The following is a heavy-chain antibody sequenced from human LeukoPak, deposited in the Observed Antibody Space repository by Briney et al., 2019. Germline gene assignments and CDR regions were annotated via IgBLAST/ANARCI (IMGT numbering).Heavy chain of an antibody. V-gene: IGHV4-59*13. D-gene: IGHD1-26*01. Sequence: SETLSLTCSVSGASINGFSWSWIRQTPEKGLEWIGYVSQRGATTNNPSLKTRVSISADTSKSQFSLKMTSVTAADTAIYYCARERSGSYYTFDVWGPGTMVSV. CDR3: ARERSGSYYTFDV. CDR1: GASINGFS. J-gene: IGHJ3*01. CDR2: VSQRGAT.